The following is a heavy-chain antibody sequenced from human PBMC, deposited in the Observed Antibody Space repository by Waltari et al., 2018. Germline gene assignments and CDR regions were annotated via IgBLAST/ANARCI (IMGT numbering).Heavy chain of an antibody. CDR3: ARVAARPHYYMDV. V-gene: IGHV4-38-2*02. Sequence: QVQLQESGPGLVKPSETLSLTCTVSGYSISSGYYWGWIRQPPGKGLEWIGSIDHSGSTYYPPSLKSRVTISVDTSKNRIARKLTSVTAADTAVYYCARVAARPHYYMDVWGKGTTVTVSS. CDR1: GYSISSGYY. D-gene: IGHD6-6*01. J-gene: IGHJ6*03. CDR2: IDHSGST.